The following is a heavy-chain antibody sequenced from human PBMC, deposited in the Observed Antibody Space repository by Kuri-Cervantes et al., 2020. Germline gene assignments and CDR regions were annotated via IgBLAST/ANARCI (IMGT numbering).Heavy chain of an antibody. D-gene: IGHD6-6*01. J-gene: IGHJ5*02. V-gene: IGHV1-2*02. CDR2: INPNSGGT. CDR3: ASGLWQLSPLWFANLLT. Sequence: ASVKVSCKASGYTFTGYYMHWVRQAPGQELEWMGWINPNSGGTNYAQKFQGRVTMTRDTSISTAYMELSRLRSDDTAVYYCASGLWQLSPLWFANLLTWGQGTLVTVSS. CDR1: GYTFTGYY.